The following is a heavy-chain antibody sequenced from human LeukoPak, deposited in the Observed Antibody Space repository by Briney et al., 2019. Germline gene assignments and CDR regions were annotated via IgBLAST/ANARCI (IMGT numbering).Heavy chain of an antibody. CDR1: RFTFSSYW. J-gene: IGHJ4*02. CDR2: IKQDGSQK. D-gene: IGHD2-2*01. V-gene: IGHV3-7*01. CDR3: ARGGVPAGYDY. Sequence: GGSLRLSCAASRFTFSSYWMFWVRQAPGKGLEWVASIKQDGSQKYYVDSVKGRFTISRDNAENSLYLQMNSLRVEDTAVYYCARGGVPAGYDYWGQGTLVTASS.